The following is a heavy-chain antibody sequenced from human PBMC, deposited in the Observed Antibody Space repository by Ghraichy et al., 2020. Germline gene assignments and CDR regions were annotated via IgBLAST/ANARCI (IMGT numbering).Heavy chain of an antibody. CDR3: AKNKEGSSSFDY. D-gene: IGHD6-13*01. V-gene: IGHV3-23*01. Sequence: GGSLRLSCAASGFTFSSYAMSWVRQAPGKGLEWVSGISGSGGSTYYADSVKGRFTISRDNSKNTLYLQMNSLRAEDTAVYFCAKNKEGSSSFDYWGQGTLVTVSS. CDR2: ISGSGGST. J-gene: IGHJ4*02. CDR1: GFTFSSYA.